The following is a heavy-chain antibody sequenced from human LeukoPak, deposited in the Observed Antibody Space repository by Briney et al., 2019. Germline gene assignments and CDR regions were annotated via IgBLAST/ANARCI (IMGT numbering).Heavy chain of an antibody. CDR2: IYSGGST. Sequence: GGSLRLSCAASGFTVSGNYMGWVRQAPGKGLEWVSVIYSGGSTYYADSMKGRFTISRDNSKNTLYLQMNSLRAEDTAVYYCARGYCSGRSCYNGMDVWGQGTTVTVSS. CDR1: GFTVSGNY. D-gene: IGHD2-15*01. J-gene: IGHJ6*02. CDR3: ARGYCSGRSCYNGMDV. V-gene: IGHV3-66*01.